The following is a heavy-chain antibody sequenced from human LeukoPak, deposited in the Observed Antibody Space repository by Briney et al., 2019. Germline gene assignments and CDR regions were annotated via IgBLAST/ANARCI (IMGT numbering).Heavy chain of an antibody. J-gene: IGHJ4*02. CDR2: ISSSGGST. Sequence: PGGSLRLSCAASGFTFSSYAMGWVRQAPGTGLEWVSVISSSGGSTYYADSVKGRFTISRDNAKNTLYLQMNSLRAEDTAVYYCARDPHYYDGSGSDYFDYWGQGTLVTVSS. V-gene: IGHV3-23*01. CDR1: GFTFSSYA. D-gene: IGHD3-22*01. CDR3: ARDPHYYDGSGSDYFDY.